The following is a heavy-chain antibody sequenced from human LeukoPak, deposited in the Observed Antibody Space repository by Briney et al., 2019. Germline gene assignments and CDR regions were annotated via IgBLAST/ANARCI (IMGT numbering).Heavy chain of an antibody. CDR3: ASTRISGSGWYRADY. D-gene: IGHD6-19*01. J-gene: IGHJ4*02. Sequence: WASVKVSCKASGDTFSNYALSWVRQAPGQGLEWMGGIIPIFGTTNYAQKFQGRLTITTDEFTSTAYMELSSLRSEDTAIYYCASTRISGSGWYRADYWGQGTLVTVPS. CDR2: IIPIFGTT. V-gene: IGHV1-69*05. CDR1: GDTFSNYA.